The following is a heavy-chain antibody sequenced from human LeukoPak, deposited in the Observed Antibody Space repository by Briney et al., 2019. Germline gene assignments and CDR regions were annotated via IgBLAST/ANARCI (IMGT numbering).Heavy chain of an antibody. CDR3: ARDAGGWYFWYFDY. V-gene: IGHV3-30*03. J-gene: IGHJ4*02. CDR2: ISFDGSDK. D-gene: IGHD6-19*01. Sequence: PGKSLRLSCAASGFSLSKYGMHWVRQAPGKGLEWVAGISFDGSDKYYADSVRGRFTISRDNSKDTLYLQMNSLRAEDTAIYYCARDAGGWYFWYFDYWGQGTLVTVSS. CDR1: GFSLSKYG.